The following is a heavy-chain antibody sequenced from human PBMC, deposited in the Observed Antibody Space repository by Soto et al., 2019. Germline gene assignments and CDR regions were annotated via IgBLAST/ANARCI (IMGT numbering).Heavy chain of an antibody. V-gene: IGHV1-69*13. D-gene: IGHD3-22*01. CDR2: IIPIFGTA. CDR1: GGTFSSYA. J-gene: IGHJ6*02. Sequence: SVKVSCKASGGTFSSYAISWVRQAPGQGLEWMGGIIPIFGTANYAQKFQGRVTITADESTSTAYMELSSLRSEDTAVYYCARVCYYDSSGYPHPMDVWGQGTTVTVSS. CDR3: ARVCYYDSSGYPHPMDV.